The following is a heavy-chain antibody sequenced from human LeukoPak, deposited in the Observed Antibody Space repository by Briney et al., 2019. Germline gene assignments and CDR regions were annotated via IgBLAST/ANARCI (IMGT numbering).Heavy chain of an antibody. Sequence: SETLSLTCTVSGGSISSSSYYWGWIRQPPGKGLEWIGSIYYSGSTYYNPSLKSRVTISVDTSKNQFSLKLSSVTAADTAVYYCARETRTASKWFDPWGQGTLVTVSS. D-gene: IGHD1-7*01. CDR3: ARETRTASKWFDP. J-gene: IGHJ5*02. CDR1: GGSISSSSYY. V-gene: IGHV4-39*07. CDR2: IYYSGST.